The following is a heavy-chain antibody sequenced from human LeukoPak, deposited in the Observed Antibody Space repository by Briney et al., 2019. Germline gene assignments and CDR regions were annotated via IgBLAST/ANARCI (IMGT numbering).Heavy chain of an antibody. J-gene: IGHJ4*02. CDR3: AKDSPTGSSGWYSPLFFDY. Sequence: GGSLRLSCAASGFTFSSYAMSWVRQAPGKGLEWVSAISGSGGSTYYADSVKGRFTISRDNSKNTLYLQMNSLRAEDTAVYYCAKDSPTGSSGWYSPLFFDYWGQGTLVTVSS. D-gene: IGHD6-19*01. CDR2: ISGSGGST. V-gene: IGHV3-23*01. CDR1: GFTFSSYA.